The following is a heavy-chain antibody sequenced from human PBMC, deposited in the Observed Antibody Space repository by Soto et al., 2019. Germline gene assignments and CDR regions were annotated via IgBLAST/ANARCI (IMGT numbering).Heavy chain of an antibody. V-gene: IGHV4-30-4*01. CDR1: GGSISSDDYY. CDR2: IHSSGSI. Sequence: SSETLSLTCTVSGGSISSDDYYWSWIRQAPGRGLEWIGYIHSSGSIYYNPSLKSRATMSIDTAGNQFSLKVSSVTVADTAVYYCARDLDGLHDDTSGPFPRPGWGQGTLVTVSS. D-gene: IGHD3-22*01. J-gene: IGHJ1*01. CDR3: ARDLDGLHDDTSGPFPRPG.